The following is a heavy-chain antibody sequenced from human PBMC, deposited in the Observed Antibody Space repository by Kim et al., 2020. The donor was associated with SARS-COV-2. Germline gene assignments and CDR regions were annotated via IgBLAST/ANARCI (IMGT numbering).Heavy chain of an antibody. Sequence: SETLSLTCTVSGGSISSGGYYWSWIRQHPGKGLEWIGYIYYSGSTYYNPSLKSRVTISVDTSKNQFSLKLSSVTAADTAVYYCARAREEPEYYVDYWGQGTLVTVSS. CDR1: GGSISSGGYY. D-gene: IGHD1-26*01. J-gene: IGHJ4*02. CDR2: IYYSGST. CDR3: ARAREEPEYYVDY. V-gene: IGHV4-31*03.